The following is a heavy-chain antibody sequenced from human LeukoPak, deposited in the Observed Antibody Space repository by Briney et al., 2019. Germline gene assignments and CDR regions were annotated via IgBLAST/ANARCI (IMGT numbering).Heavy chain of an antibody. CDR1: GGSLSGNK. CDR2: IYYSGST. Sequence: SETLSLTCTVSGGSLSGNKSSSSCNPPTKGQARNGSIYYSGSTSYNLSLKSRITISVDTSKNQFSPKQSSVTAADTAVYYCARVSLEYYDSSGYQTGHAFDIWGQGTMVTVSS. J-gene: IGHJ3*02. CDR3: ARVSLEYYDSSGYQTGHAFDI. D-gene: IGHD3-22*01. V-gene: IGHV4-39*01.